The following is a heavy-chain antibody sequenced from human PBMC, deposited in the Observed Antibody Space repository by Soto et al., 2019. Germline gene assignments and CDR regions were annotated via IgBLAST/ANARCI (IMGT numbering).Heavy chain of an antibody. CDR1: GFTFSNYV. V-gene: IGHV3-23*01. J-gene: IGHJ4*02. Sequence: GGSLRLSCAASGFTFSNYVMSWVRLAPGKGLGWVSAISGSGADAYYTDSVEGRFTIFRDFSKNTLYLQMNSLRAEDTAVYYCAKSRSANYVDSWGQGTLVTVSS. CDR2: ISGSGADA. CDR3: AKSRSANYVDS. D-gene: IGHD6-13*01.